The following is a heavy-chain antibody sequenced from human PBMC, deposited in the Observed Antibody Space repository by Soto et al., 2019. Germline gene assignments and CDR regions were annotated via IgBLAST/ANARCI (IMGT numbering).Heavy chain of an antibody. CDR2: ISYDGNHE. CDR1: GFIFTTYA. D-gene: IGHD1-7*01. J-gene: IGHJ4*02. V-gene: IGHV3-30-3*01. CDR3: ARSSVAGTWGYYFDY. Sequence: QVHLVESGEGVVQPGRSLRLSCAASGFIFTTYAMHWVCQAPGKGLEWVAVISYDGNHEYYADSVRGRFTISRDNSKNTLYLQMDSLRADDTALYYCARSSVAGTWGYYFDYWGQGALVTVSS.